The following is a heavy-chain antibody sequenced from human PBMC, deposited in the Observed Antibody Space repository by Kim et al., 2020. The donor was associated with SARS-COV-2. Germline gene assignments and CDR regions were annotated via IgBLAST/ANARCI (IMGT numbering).Heavy chain of an antibody. CDR3: ASVECYSNVCQDYYYYYGMDV. CDR2: IIPIFGTA. J-gene: IGHJ6*02. Sequence: SVKVSCKASGGTFSSYAISWVRQAPGQGLEWMGGIIPIFGTANYAQKFQGRVTITADESTSTAYMELSSLRSEDTAVYYCASVECYSNVCQDYYYYYGMDVWGQGTTVTVSS. D-gene: IGHD4-4*01. V-gene: IGHV1-69*13. CDR1: GGTFSSYA.